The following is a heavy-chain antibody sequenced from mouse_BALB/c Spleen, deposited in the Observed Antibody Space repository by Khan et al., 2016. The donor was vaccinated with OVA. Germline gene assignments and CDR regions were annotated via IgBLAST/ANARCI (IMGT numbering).Heavy chain of an antibody. Sequence: VQLKESGGDLVKPGGSLKLSCAASGFTFSSYSTSWVRQTPDKRLEWVASISSGGDYTYYPDIVKGRFTISRDNAKNTLYLEMSSLKSEDTAMYYCASHLTGSFAYWGQGTLVTVSA. CDR3: ASHLTGSFAY. CDR2: ISSGGDYT. CDR1: GFTFSSYS. D-gene: IGHD4-1*01. J-gene: IGHJ3*01. V-gene: IGHV5-6*01.